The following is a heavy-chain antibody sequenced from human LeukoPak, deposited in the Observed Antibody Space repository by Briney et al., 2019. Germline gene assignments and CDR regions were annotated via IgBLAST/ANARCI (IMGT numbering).Heavy chain of an antibody. J-gene: IGHJ6*03. CDR1: GFTFSTYA. Sequence: GGSLRLSCVAGGFTFSTYAMHWVRQAPGKGLEWVAVTSFDGTTKYYADSVKGRFTVSRDNSKNTLILQMNSLRAEDTAVYYCARGSSTNCYGGNCFYYYMAVWGKGTTVTVSS. CDR3: ARGSSTNCYGGNCFYYYMAV. CDR2: TSFDGTTK. D-gene: IGHD2-2*01. V-gene: IGHV3-30*04.